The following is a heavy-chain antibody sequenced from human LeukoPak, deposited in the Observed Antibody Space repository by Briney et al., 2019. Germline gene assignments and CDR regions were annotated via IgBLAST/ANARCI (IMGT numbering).Heavy chain of an antibody. CDR1: GGSISSGSYY. CDR3: ARDCGGDCGDYFDY. V-gene: IGHV4-61*02. J-gene: IGHJ4*02. CDR2: IYTSGST. Sequence: SETLSLTCTVSGGSISSGSYYWSWIRQPAGKGLEWIGRIYTSGSTYYNPSLKSRVTISVDTSKNQFSLKLSSVTAADTAVYYCARDCGGDCGDYFDYWGQGTLVTVSS. D-gene: IGHD2-21*02.